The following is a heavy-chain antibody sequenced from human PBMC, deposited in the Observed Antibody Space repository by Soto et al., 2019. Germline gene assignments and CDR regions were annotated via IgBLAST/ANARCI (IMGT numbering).Heavy chain of an antibody. V-gene: IGHV1-3*01. D-gene: IGHD6-19*01. Sequence: GASVKVSCKASGYTFTSYAMHWVRQAPGQRLEWMGWINAGNGNTKYSQKFQGRVTITRDTSASTAYMELNSLRAEDTAVYYCAKEQQQWLFDYWGQGTLVTVSS. CDR1: GYTFTSYA. CDR2: INAGNGNT. J-gene: IGHJ4*02. CDR3: AKEQQQWLFDY.